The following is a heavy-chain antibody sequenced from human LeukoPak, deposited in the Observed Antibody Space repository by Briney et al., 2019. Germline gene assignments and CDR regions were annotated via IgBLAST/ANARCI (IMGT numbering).Heavy chain of an antibody. J-gene: IGHJ3*02. CDR1: GFTVSSTY. CDR3: ARVSGITMIVVVNSDAFDI. CDR2: IYSCGST. V-gene: IGHV3-53*05. D-gene: IGHD3-22*01. Sequence: AGGSLRLSCAASGFTVSSTYMSWVRQAPGKGLEWASVIYSCGSTYYADSVKGRFTISRDNSKNTLYLQMNSLRAEDTAVYYCARVSGITMIVVVNSDAFDIWGQGTMVTVSS.